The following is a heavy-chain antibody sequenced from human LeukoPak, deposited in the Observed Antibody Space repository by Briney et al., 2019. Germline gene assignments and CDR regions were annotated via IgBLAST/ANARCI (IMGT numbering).Heavy chain of an antibody. Sequence: GGSLRLSCAASGFTVSNNYMNWVRQAPGKGLEWVSIIYSGGSTDYADSVKGRFTISRDNSKNSLYLQMNSLRAEDTAVYYCAGSSGSYTFFFYWGQGTLVTVSS. V-gene: IGHV3-66*01. CDR1: GFTVSNNY. CDR2: IYSGGST. D-gene: IGHD1-26*01. CDR3: AGSSGSYTFFFY. J-gene: IGHJ4*02.